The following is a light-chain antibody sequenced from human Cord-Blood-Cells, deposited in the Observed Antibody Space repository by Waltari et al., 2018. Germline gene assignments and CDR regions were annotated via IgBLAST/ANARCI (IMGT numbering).Light chain of an antibody. J-gene: IGLJ3*02. V-gene: IGLV2-14*01. CDR3: SSYTSSSTWV. CDR2: DVS. Sequence: QSALTQPASVSGSPGQSITIPCPGTSSDVGGYNYVSWYHQHPGKAPKLMIYDVSKRPSGVSNRFSGSKSGNTASLTISGLQAEDEADYYCSSYTSSSTWVFGGGTKLTVL. CDR1: SSDVGGYNY.